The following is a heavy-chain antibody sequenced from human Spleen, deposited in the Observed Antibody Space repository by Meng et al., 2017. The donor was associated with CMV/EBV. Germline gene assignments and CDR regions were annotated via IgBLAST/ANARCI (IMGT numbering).Heavy chain of an antibody. CDR3: ARGPSKQWRMAKANWFDP. V-gene: IGHV1-8*03. CDR1: YSFAGFD. CDR2: MNPNSGNT. J-gene: IGHJ5*02. D-gene: IGHD6-19*01. Sequence: YSFAGFDSNWVRQATGQGLGWMGWMNPNSGNTGYAQKFQGRVTITRNTSISTAYMELSSLRSEDTAVYYCARGPSKQWRMAKANWFDPWGQGTLVTVSS.